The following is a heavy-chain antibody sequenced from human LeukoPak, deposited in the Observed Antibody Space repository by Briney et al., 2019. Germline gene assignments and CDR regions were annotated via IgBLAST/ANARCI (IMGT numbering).Heavy chain of an antibody. CDR1: GGSISSGGYY. J-gene: IGHJ4*02. Sequence: SQTLSLTCTVSGGSISSGGYYWSWIRQPPGKGLEWIGYIYHSGSTYYNPSLKSRVTMSVDTSKNQFSLKLSSVTAADTAVYYCARDTNWNLDYWGQGTLVTVSS. CDR2: IYHSGST. V-gene: IGHV4-30-2*01. D-gene: IGHD1-20*01. CDR3: ARDTNWNLDY.